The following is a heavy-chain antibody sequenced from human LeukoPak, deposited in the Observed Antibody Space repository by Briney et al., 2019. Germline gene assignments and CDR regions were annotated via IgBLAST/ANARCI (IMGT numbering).Heavy chain of an antibody. Sequence: GGSLRLSCAASGFTFSNAWMSWVRQAPGKGLEWVGRIKSKTDGGTTDYAAPVKGRFTISRDDSKNTLYLQMNSLKTEDTAVYYCTTGDYDSSGSYMDVWGKGTTVTISS. CDR1: GFTFSNAW. CDR3: TTGDYDSSGSYMDV. J-gene: IGHJ6*03. D-gene: IGHD3-22*01. V-gene: IGHV3-15*01. CDR2: IKSKTDGGTT.